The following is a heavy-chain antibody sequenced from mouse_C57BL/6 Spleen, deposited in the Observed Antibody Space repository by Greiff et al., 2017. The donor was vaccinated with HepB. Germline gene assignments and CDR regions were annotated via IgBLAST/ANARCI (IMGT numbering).Heavy chain of an antibody. J-gene: IGHJ1*03. D-gene: IGHD2-5*01. CDR3: ARGGDSNYGWYFDV. Sequence: VQLQQSGPELVKPGASVKISCKASGYTFTDYYMNWVKQSHGKSLEWIGDINPNNGGTSYNQKFKGKATLTVDKSSSTAYMELRSLTSEDSAVYYCARGGDSNYGWYFDVWGTGTTVTVSS. V-gene: IGHV1-26*01. CDR2: INPNNGGT. CDR1: GYTFTDYY.